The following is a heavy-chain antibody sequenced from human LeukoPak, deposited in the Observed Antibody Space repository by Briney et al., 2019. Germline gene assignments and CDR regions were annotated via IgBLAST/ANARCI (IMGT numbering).Heavy chain of an antibody. V-gene: IGHV3-21*01. CDR3: ARDLPTHDAFDI. Sequence: GGSLRLSXAASGFTFSSYSMNWVRQAPRKGLEWVSSISSSSSYIYYADSVKGRFTISRDNAQNSLYLQMNSLRAEDTAVYYCARDLPTHDAFDIWGQGTMVTVSS. CDR2: ISSSSSYI. J-gene: IGHJ3*02. CDR1: GFTFSSYS.